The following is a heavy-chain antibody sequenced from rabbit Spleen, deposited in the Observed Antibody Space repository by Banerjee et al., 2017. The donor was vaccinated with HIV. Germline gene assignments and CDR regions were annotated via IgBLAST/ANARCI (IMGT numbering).Heavy chain of an antibody. Sequence: QSLEESGGDLVKPGASLTLTCTASGFSFSGSLYMCWVRQAPGKGLEWIGCIDAGSSGSTYYASWAKGRFTISKTSSTTVTLQMTSLTVADTATYFCARDTGSSFSSYGMDLWGPGTLVTVS. J-gene: IGHJ6*01. CDR2: IDAGSSGST. CDR3: ARDTGSSFSSYGMDL. D-gene: IGHD8-1*01. V-gene: IGHV1S40*01. CDR1: GFSFSGSLY.